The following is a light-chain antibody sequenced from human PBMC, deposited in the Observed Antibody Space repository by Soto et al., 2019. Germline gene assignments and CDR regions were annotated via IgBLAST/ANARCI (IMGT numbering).Light chain of an antibody. CDR1: QTVYNNY. V-gene: IGKV3-20*01. Sequence: EIVMTQSPGTVSLSPGERATLTCRASQTVYNNYIAWYQQSPGQAPRLLIYGASTRATDVPDRFSGSGSGTDFTLTISRLEPEDFAVYYCQQYGSSGTFGQGTKVDIK. CDR3: QQYGSSGT. CDR2: GAS. J-gene: IGKJ1*01.